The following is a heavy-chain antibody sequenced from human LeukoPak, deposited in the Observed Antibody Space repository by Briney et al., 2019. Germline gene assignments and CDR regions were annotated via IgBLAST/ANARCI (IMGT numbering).Heavy chain of an antibody. D-gene: IGHD1-26*01. Sequence: GGTLRLSCAASGFTFSSYGMSWVRQAPGKGLSWVSAISGSGGSTYYADSVKGRFTISRDNSKNTLYLQMNSLRAEDTAIYYCARDLRIVSGSYLDYWGQGTLVTVSS. V-gene: IGHV3-23*01. CDR3: ARDLRIVSGSYLDY. CDR1: GFTFSSYG. CDR2: ISGSGGST. J-gene: IGHJ4*02.